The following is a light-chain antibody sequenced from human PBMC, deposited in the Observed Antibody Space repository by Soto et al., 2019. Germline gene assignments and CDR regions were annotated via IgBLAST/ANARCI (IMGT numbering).Light chain of an antibody. CDR3: QAWDSSTVHVV. V-gene: IGLV3-1*01. CDR2: QDS. J-gene: IGLJ2*01. CDR1: KLGDKY. Sequence: SYELTQPPSVSVSPGQTASITCSGDKLGDKYACWYQQTPGQSPVLVIYQDSKRPSGIPERFSGSNPGNTATLTISGTQAMDEADYYCQAWDSSTVHVVFGGGTKLTVL.